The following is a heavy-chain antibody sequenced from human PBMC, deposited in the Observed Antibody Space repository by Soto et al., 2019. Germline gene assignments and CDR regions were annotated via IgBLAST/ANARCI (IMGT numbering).Heavy chain of an antibody. CDR1: GGTFSSYA. D-gene: IGHD3-10*01. CDR2: IIPNFGTA. CDR3: AIPLGGSGSYPPDYYYYYGMDV. Sequence: QVQLVQSGAEVNKPGSSVKVSCKASGGTFSSYAISWVRQAPGQGLEWMGGIIPNFGTANYAQKFKGRVTITSYEYTSTAYMELSSLRSEDTAVYYCAIPLGGSGSYPPDYYYYYGMDVWGQGPTVTLSS. V-gene: IGHV1-69*01. J-gene: IGHJ6*02.